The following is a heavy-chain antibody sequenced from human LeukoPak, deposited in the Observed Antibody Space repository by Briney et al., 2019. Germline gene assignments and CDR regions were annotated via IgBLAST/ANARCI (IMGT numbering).Heavy chain of an antibody. J-gene: IGHJ6*03. Sequence: GGSLRLSCAASGFTFSRHWMGWVRQAPGKGPEWVASIKQDGSQYYFDSVKGRFTISRDNTQNSIFLQMNSLRPEDTAVYFCATSGGFVLPNAITGNWYMDVWGRGTTVTVSS. D-gene: IGHD2-2*01. CDR2: IKQDGSQ. CDR1: GFTFSRHW. CDR3: ATSGGFVLPNAITGNWYMDV. V-gene: IGHV3-7*01.